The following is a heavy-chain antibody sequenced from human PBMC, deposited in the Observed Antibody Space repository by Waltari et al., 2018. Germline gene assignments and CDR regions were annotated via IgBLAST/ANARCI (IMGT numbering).Heavy chain of an antibody. CDR1: GYSISGCYW. V-gene: IGHV4-38-2*02. D-gene: IGHD1-26*01. CDR3: ANNEWGLPVS. CDR2: IYYNGAN. J-gene: IGHJ5*02. Sequence: QVQLQESGPGLVKPSEDLSLTCTVSGYSISGCYWWGWIRQPPGKGLEWIASIYYNGANEYNPSLGSRATISTDTSKNQFSLRLTSVTAADTAVYYCANNEWGLPVSWGQGTVVTVSS.